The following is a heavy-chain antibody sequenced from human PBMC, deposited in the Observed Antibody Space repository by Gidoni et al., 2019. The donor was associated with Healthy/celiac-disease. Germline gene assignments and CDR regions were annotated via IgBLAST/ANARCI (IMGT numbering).Heavy chain of an antibody. CDR2: ISGSGGST. Sequence: EVQLLESGGGLVQPGGSLRLSCAAPGFHFSSYAMSWFRQAPGKGLEWVSAISGSGGSTYYADSVKGRFTISRDNSKNTLYLQMNSLRAEDTAVYYCAKDGHSSSWYVFIPEINWYFDLWGRGTLVTVSS. D-gene: IGHD6-13*01. CDR3: AKDGHSSSWYVFIPEINWYFDL. J-gene: IGHJ2*01. CDR1: GFHFSSYA. V-gene: IGHV3-23*01.